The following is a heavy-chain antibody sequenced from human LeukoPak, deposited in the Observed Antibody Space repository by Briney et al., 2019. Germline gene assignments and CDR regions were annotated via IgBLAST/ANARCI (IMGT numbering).Heavy chain of an antibody. V-gene: IGHV4-59*01. CDR1: GGSISSYY. Sequence: PSETLSLTCTVSGGSISSYYWSWIRQPPGKGLEWIGYIYYSGSTNYNPSLKSRVTISVDTSKNQFSLKLSSVTAADTAVYYCARSDYYDSSPPGYWGQGTLVTVSS. CDR2: IYYSGST. J-gene: IGHJ4*02. D-gene: IGHD3-22*01. CDR3: ARSDYYDSSPPGY.